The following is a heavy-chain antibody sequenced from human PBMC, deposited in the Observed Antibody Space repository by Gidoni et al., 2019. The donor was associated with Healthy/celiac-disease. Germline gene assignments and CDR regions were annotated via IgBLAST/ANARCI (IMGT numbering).Heavy chain of an antibody. CDR2: IISSGSTI. V-gene: IGHV3-48*03. Sequence: EVQLVESGGGWVQPGGALRLSGAASGFTFSGEEMNWGRQAPGKGLGWVAYIISSGSTIYYADPVKGRFPISRDNAKNSLYLQMNSLRAEDTAVYYCARGCSGGSCYSIYYGMDVWGQGTTVTVSS. D-gene: IGHD2-15*01. CDR3: ARGCSGGSCYSIYYGMDV. CDR1: GFTFSGEE. J-gene: IGHJ6*02.